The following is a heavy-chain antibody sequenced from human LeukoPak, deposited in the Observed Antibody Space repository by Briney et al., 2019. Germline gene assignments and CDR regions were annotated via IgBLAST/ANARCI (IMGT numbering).Heavy chain of an antibody. CDR2: ISYDGSNR. Sequence: GGSLRLSCAASGFTFSSYGMHWVRQAPGKGLEWVAVISYDGSNRYYADSVKGRFTISRDNSKNTLYLQMSSLRAEDTAVYYCAKEGIYDYGGFDPWGQGTLVTVSS. D-gene: IGHD4-17*01. CDR3: AKEGIYDYGGFDP. V-gene: IGHV3-30*18. J-gene: IGHJ5*02. CDR1: GFTFSSYG.